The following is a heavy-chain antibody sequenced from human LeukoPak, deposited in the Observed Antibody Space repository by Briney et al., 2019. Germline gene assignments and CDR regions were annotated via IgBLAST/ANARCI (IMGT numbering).Heavy chain of an antibody. Sequence: GGSLRLSCAASGFTVISNYMSWVREAPGKGLEWVSVIYSGGSTYYADSVKGRFTISRDNSKNTLYLQMNSLRAEDTAVYYCARDPGGNWGYWGQGTLVTVSS. CDR3: ARDPGGNWGY. CDR1: GFTVISNY. V-gene: IGHV3-66*01. J-gene: IGHJ4*02. D-gene: IGHD7-27*01. CDR2: IYSGGST.